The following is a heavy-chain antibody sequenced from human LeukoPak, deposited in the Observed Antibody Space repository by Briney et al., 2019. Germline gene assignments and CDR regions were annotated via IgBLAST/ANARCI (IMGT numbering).Heavy chain of an antibody. CDR3: ARDSNIPYYYDSSGHLPVR. V-gene: IGHV4-61*02. Sequence: SQTLSLTCTVSGGSIGSGSYYWSWIRQPAGKGLEWIGRIYTSGSTNYNPSLKSRVTISVDTSKNQFSLKLSSVTAADTAVYYCARDSNIPYYYDSSGHLPVRWGQATLVTVSS. CDR1: GGSIGSGSYY. D-gene: IGHD3-22*01. CDR2: IYTSGST. J-gene: IGHJ4*02.